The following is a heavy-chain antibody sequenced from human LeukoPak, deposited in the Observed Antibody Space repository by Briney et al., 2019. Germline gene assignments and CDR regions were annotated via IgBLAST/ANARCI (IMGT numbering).Heavy chain of an antibody. CDR1: GFTFSSYS. CDR3: AREGGGTTVSPWYYYYYMDV. J-gene: IGHJ6*03. D-gene: IGHD4-17*01. V-gene: IGHV3-21*01. CDR2: ISSSSSYI. Sequence: PGGSLRLSCAASGFTFSSYSMNWVRQAPGKGLEWVSSISSSSSYIYYADSVKGRFTISRDNAKNSLYLQMNSLRAEDTAVYYCAREGGGTTVSPWYYYYYMDVGVKGTTVTVSS.